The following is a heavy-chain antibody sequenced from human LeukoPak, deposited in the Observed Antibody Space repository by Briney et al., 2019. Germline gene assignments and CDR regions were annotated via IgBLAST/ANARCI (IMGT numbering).Heavy chain of an antibody. D-gene: IGHD5-18*01. CDR2: VYYEGRS. J-gene: IGHJ4*02. CDR3: ATLRYSHGYET. V-gene: IGHV4-59*08. CDR1: DISSYY. Sequence: PSETLSLTCTVSDISSYYWSWIRQPPEKGLEWIGYVYYEGRSNYNSSLRSRVTMSLDTSKNQFSLKLSSVTAADTAVYYCATLRYSHGYETWGQGTLVTVSS.